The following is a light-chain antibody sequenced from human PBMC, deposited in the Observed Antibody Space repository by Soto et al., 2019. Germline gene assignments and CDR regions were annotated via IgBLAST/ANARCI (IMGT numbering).Light chain of an antibody. J-gene: IGLJ2*01. CDR2: SYN. CDR1: SSNSGSNT. CDR3: AAWDDSLNGVV. Sequence: QSVLTQPPSASGTPGQRVTISCSGSSSNSGSNTVIWYQQLPGTAPKLLIYSYNQRPSGVPDRFSGSKSGTSASLAISGLQSEDEADYYCAAWDDSLNGVVFGGGTKLTVL. V-gene: IGLV1-44*01.